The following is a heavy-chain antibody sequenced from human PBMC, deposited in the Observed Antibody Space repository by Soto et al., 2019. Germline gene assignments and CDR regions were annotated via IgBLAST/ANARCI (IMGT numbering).Heavy chain of an antibody. J-gene: IGHJ4*02. D-gene: IGHD7-27*01. CDR2: ISRDGGTK. Sequence: QVQLVESGGGVVQPGRSLRLSCAVSGFTVSTYGMHWVRQAPGKGLEWVAVISRDGGTKYYADSVKGRFTISRDNSRNTLFGKMNRGRGDDVPVYYCTGGGASGYGGQEPLFTVSS. CDR1: GFTVSTYG. V-gene: IGHV3-30*03. CDR3: TGGGASGY.